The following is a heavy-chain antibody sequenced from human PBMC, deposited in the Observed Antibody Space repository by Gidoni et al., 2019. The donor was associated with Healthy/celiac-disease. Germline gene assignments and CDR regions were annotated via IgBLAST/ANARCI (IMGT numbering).Heavy chain of an antibody. D-gene: IGHD3-22*01. CDR2: ISGSGGST. CDR3: AKEGGYYDSSGYPAFDY. J-gene: IGHJ4*02. CDR1: GFPFSRYA. V-gene: IGHV3-23*01. Sequence: EVQLLESGGGLVQPGGSLRLSCAASGFPFSRYAMSWVRQAPGKGLGWVSAISGSGGSTYYADSVKGRFTISRDNSKNTLYLQMNSLRAEDTAVYYCAKEGGYYDSSGYPAFDYWGQGTLVTVSS.